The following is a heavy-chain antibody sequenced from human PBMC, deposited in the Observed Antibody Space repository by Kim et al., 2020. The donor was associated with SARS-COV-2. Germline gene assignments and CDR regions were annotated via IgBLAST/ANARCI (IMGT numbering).Heavy chain of an antibody. Sequence: SVKVSCKASGGTFSSYAISWVRQAPGQGLEWMGGIIPIFGTANYAQKFQGRVTITADESTSTAYMELSSLRSEDTAVYYCARDQAPYCGGDCYYYYGMDVWGQGTTVTVSS. V-gene: IGHV1-69*13. CDR2: IIPIFGTA. CDR1: GGTFSSYA. CDR3: ARDQAPYCGGDCYYYYGMDV. J-gene: IGHJ6*02. D-gene: IGHD2-21*02.